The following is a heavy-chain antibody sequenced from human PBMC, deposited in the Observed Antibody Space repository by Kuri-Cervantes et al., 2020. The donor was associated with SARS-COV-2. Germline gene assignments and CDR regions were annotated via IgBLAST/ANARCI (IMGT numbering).Heavy chain of an antibody. CDR1: GGSISSGSYY. CDR3: ARDRMWEPNRYYYYYYYMDV. V-gene: IGHV4-61*02. Sequence: SETLSLTCTVSGGSISSGSYYWSWIRQPAGKGLEWIGRIYTSGSTNYNPSLKSRVTMSVDTSKNQFSLKLSSVTAADTAVYYCARDRMWEPNRYYYYYYYMDVWGKGTTVTVSS. D-gene: IGHD1-26*01. J-gene: IGHJ6*03. CDR2: IYTSGST.